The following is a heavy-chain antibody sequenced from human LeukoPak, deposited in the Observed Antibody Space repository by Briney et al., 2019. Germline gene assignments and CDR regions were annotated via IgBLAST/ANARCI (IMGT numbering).Heavy chain of an antibody. V-gene: IGHV1-18*01. CDR2: ISAYNGNT. CDR1: GYTFTSYG. CDR3: ARRGTIVVVPAATSYYYYGMDV. J-gene: IGHJ6*02. Sequence: APVKVSCKASGYTFTSYGISWVRQAPGQGLEWMGWISAYNGNTNYAQKLQGRVTMTTDTSTSTAYMELRSLRSDDTAVYYCARRGTIVVVPAATSYYYYGMDVWGQGTTVTVSS. D-gene: IGHD2-2*01.